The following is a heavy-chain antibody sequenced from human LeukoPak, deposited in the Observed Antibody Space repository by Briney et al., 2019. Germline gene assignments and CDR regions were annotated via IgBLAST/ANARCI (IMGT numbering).Heavy chain of an antibody. D-gene: IGHD3-10*01. CDR1: GFTFSTYW. CDR2: IKQDGSQK. J-gene: IGHJ4*02. Sequence: GGSLRLSCAASGFTFSTYWMSWVRQAPGKGLEWVANIKQDGSQKYYVDSVKGRFTISRDNAKTSLYLQVNSLRAEDTAVYYCARVGEAFGEPLDYWGQGTLVTVSS. V-gene: IGHV3-7*01. CDR3: ARVGEAFGEPLDY.